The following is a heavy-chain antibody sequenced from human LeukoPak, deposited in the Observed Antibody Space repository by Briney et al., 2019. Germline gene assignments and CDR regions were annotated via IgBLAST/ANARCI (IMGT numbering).Heavy chain of an antibody. D-gene: IGHD1-26*01. CDR3: AKYLGATSEHY. J-gene: IGHJ4*02. CDR2: ISSSSSTI. Sequence: GGSLRLSCAASGFTFSSYAMSWVRQAPGKGLEWVSYISSSSSTIYYADSVKGRFTISRDNAKNSLYLQMNSLRAEDTAVYYCAKYLGATSEHYWGQGTLVTVSS. CDR1: GFTFSSYA. V-gene: IGHV3-48*04.